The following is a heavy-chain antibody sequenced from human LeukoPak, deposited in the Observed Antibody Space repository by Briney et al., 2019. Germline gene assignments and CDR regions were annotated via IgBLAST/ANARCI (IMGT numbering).Heavy chain of an antibody. CDR1: DGSISSNNYY. J-gene: IGHJ4*02. Sequence: SETLSLTCTVSDGSISSNNYYWSWIRQPPGKGLEWIGYIYYSGSTNYNPSLKSRVTISVDTSKNQFSLKLSSVTAADTAVYYCARDQDSSGYYLDYWGQGTLVTVSS. D-gene: IGHD3-22*01. CDR3: ARDQDSSGYYLDY. V-gene: IGHV4-61*01. CDR2: IYYSGST.